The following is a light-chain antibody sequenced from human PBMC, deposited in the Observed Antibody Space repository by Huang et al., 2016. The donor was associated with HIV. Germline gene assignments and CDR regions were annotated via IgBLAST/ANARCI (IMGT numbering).Light chain of an antibody. CDR3: QQRSNWPRT. Sequence: EIVLTQSPATLSLSPGERATLSCWASQSVSSYLAWCQQKPGQAPRLLIYDASNRATGIPARFSGSGSGTDFTLTISSLEPEDFAVYYCQQRSNWPRTFGQGTKVEIK. CDR1: QSVSSY. V-gene: IGKV3-11*01. J-gene: IGKJ1*01. CDR2: DAS.